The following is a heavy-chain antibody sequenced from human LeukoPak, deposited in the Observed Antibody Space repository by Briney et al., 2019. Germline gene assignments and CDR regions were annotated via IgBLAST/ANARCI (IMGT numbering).Heavy chain of an antibody. CDR2: IYHSGST. Sequence: PSETLSLTCAVSGGSISSGGYSWRWVRQPPGKGLEWIGYIYHSGSTYYNPSLKSRVTISVDRSKNQFSLKLSSVTAADTAVYYCARGAWVAAAGTGWSDPWGQGTLVTVSA. J-gene: IGHJ5*02. CDR1: GGSISSGGYS. D-gene: IGHD6-13*01. CDR3: ARGAWVAAAGTGWSDP. V-gene: IGHV4-30-2*01.